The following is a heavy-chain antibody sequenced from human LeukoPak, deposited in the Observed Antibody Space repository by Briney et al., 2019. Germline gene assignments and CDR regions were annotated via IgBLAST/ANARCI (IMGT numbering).Heavy chain of an antibody. Sequence: PSETLSLTCTVSGGSLSSYYWSWIRQPAGKGLEWIGRIYTSGSTNYNASLKSRVTMSVDTSKNQFALKLSSVTAADTAVYYCARALQYHDYVWGSYRYQDVWGKGTTVTVSS. J-gene: IGHJ6*04. CDR3: ARALQYHDYVWGSYRYQDV. CDR2: IYTSGST. CDR1: GGSLSSYY. D-gene: IGHD3-16*02. V-gene: IGHV4-4*07.